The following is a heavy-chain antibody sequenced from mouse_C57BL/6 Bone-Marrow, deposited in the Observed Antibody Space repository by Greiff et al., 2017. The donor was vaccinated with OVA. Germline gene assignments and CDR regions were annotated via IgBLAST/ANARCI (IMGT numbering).Heavy chain of an antibody. CDR3: AHYGSRLYLHY. CDR2: IAPSDSYI. CDR1: GYTFTNYW. J-gene: IGHJ2*02. D-gene: IGHD1-1*01. Sequence: HLPPPFSYLFIPVTSLKFSCKASGYTFTNYWMHWVKQRPGQGLEWIGVIAPSDSYINYNQKFKGRATLTVDTSSSTAYMHLSSLTSEDSAVYYCAHYGSRLYLHYWGQGTSLTVSS. V-gene: IGHV1-59*01.